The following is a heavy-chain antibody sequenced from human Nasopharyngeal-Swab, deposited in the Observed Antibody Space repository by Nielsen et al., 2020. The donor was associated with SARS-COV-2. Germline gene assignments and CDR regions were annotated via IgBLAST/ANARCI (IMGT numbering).Heavy chain of an antibody. CDR1: GFTFTSYA. CDR3: AKMRDWGDFAFDI. Sequence: GESLKISCAASGFTFTSYAMSWVRQAPGKGLEWVSSIRGNGVSTYYADSVKGRFTISSDKYKSTLELPMGSLRAGDTAVYYCAKMRDWGDFAFDIWGQGTMVIVSS. V-gene: IGHV3-23*01. J-gene: IGHJ3*02. D-gene: IGHD7-27*01. CDR2: IRGNGVST.